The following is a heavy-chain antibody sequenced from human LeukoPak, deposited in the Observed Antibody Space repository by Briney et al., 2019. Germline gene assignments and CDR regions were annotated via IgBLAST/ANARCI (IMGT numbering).Heavy chain of an antibody. D-gene: IGHD2/OR15-2a*01. Sequence: PSETLSLTCDVSGGSISTTNWWTWVRQPPGGGLEWIGEVHLNGRTHYSPSLESRVTMSVDMSENHISLQLTSVTAADTAVYYCAREGGFYRPFDYSSPGTLVIVSS. V-gene: IGHV4-4*02. J-gene: IGHJ4*02. CDR2: VHLNGRT. CDR1: GGSISTTNW. CDR3: AREGGFYRPFDY.